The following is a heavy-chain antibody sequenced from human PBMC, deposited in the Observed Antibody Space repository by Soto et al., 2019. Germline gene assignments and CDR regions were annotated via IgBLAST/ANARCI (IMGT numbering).Heavy chain of an antibody. D-gene: IGHD3-10*01. V-gene: IGHV3-74*01. Sequence: GSLRLSCAASGFTFSSYWMHWVRQVPGKGLLWVSRIDEYGSTINYADSVKGRFTISRDNARSTLYLEMNSLRAEDTALYYCTRDIGGKGAYWGPGTLLTVSS. CDR3: TRDIGGKGAY. CDR2: IDEYGSTI. CDR1: GFTFSSYW. J-gene: IGHJ4*02.